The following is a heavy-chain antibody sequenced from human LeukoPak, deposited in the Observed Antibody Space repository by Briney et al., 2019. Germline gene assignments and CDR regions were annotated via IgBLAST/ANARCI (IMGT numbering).Heavy chain of an antibody. V-gene: IGHV3-7*01. Sequence: TGGSLRLSRAASGFTFSSYWMSWVRQAPGKGLEWVANIKQDGSEKYYVDSVKGRFTISRDNAKNSLYLQMNSLRAEDTAVYYCARDRAEYGDYLYYYYYMDVWGKGTTVTISS. CDR1: GFTFSSYW. J-gene: IGHJ6*03. D-gene: IGHD4-17*01. CDR3: ARDRAEYGDYLYYYYYMDV. CDR2: IKQDGSEK.